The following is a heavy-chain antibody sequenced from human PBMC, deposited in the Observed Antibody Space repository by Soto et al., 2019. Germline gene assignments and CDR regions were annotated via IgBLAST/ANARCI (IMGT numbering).Heavy chain of an antibody. D-gene: IGHD3-22*01. J-gene: IGHJ4*02. CDR1: GFTFSSYG. CDR2: IWYDGSNK. Sequence: QVQLVESGGGVVQPGRSLRLSCAASGFTFSSYGMHWVRQAPGKGLEWVAVIWYDGSNKYYADSVKGRFTISRDNSKNXRYLQMNGLRAEDTAVYYCARDYDSSGYPRYYFDYWGQGTLVTVSS. V-gene: IGHV3-33*01. CDR3: ARDYDSSGYPRYYFDY.